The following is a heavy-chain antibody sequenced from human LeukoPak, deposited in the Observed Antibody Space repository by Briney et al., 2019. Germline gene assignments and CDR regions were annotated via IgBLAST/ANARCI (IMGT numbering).Heavy chain of an antibody. V-gene: IGHV5-51*01. CDR2: IYPGDSDT. D-gene: IGHD1-26*01. CDR3: ARQNIVGATTDCFDY. Sequence: GESLKISCKGPGYSFTSYWIGWVRQMPGKGLEWMGIIYPGDSDTRYSPSFQGQVTISADKSISTAYLQWSSLKASDTAMYYCARQNIVGATTDCFDYWGQGTLVTVSS. CDR1: GYSFTSYW. J-gene: IGHJ4*02.